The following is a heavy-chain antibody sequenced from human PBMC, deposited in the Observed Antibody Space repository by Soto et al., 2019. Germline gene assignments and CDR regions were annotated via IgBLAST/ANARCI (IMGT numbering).Heavy chain of an antibody. J-gene: IGHJ6*02. Sequence: GASVKVSCKASGYTFNMYGISWVRQAPGQGLEWMGWISAYDGHTNYAQKLQGRVTMTTDTSATTAYMELRSLTSDDTAVYYCARSGLLTDYGLDAWGQGTTVTVSS. D-gene: IGHD3-9*01. CDR1: GYTFNMYG. CDR3: ARSGLLTDYGLDA. V-gene: IGHV1-18*01. CDR2: ISAYDGHT.